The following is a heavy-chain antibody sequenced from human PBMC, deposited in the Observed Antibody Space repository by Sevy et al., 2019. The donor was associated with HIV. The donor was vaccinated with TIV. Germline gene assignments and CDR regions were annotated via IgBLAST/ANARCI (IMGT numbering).Heavy chain of an antibody. D-gene: IGHD2-15*01. CDR1: GFTFSSYA. J-gene: IGHJ6*03. CDR2: ISYDGSNK. V-gene: IGHV3-30-3*01. CDR3: ARDIVEMATIYYYYYYMDV. Sequence: GGSLRLSCAASGFTFSSYAMHWVRQAPGKGLEWVAVISYDGSNKYYADSVKGRFTISRDNSKNTLYLQMNSLRAEDTAVYYWARDIVEMATIYYYYYYMDVWGKGTTVTVSS.